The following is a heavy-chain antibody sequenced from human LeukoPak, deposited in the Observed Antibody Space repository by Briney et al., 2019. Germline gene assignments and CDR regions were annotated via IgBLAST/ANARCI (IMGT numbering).Heavy chain of an antibody. Sequence: GGSLRLSCAASGFTFSSYAMHWVRQAPGKGLEWVAVIWYDGSNKYYADSVKGRFTISRDNSKNTLYLQMNSLRAEDTAVYYCAKGDSTYYYDSSGWSMYNWFDPWGQGTLVTVSS. CDR3: AKGDSTYYYDSSGWSMYNWFDP. D-gene: IGHD3-22*01. CDR1: GFTFSSYA. J-gene: IGHJ5*02. V-gene: IGHV3-33*06. CDR2: IWYDGSNK.